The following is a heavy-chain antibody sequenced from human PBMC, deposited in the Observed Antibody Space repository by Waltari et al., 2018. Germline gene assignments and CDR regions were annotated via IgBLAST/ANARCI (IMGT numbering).Heavy chain of an antibody. D-gene: IGHD4-17*01. V-gene: IGHV3-33*01. CDR3: AGDRWAGRYGLFER. CDR1: YA. CDR2: RGFDADMR. Sequence: YAMHWGRRVAGRGPEWVGVRGFDADMRYSADGVKGRFTVSRDRSRNTLYLQMKSLGAEDTAGYYWAGDRWAGRYGLFERWGEGTLVTV. J-gene: IGHJ4*02.